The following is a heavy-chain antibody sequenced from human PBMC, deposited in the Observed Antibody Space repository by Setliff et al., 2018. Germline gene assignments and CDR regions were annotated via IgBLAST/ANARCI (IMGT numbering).Heavy chain of an antibody. D-gene: IGHD1-1*01. CDR2: IYHGGDT. CDR1: GGSINSGVYY. CDR3: ARTGTYRYFDY. J-gene: IGHJ4*02. V-gene: IGHV4-39*01. Sequence: SDTLSLTCTVSGGSINSGVYYWGWIRQPPGKGLEWIGRIYHGGDTYYNASLKSRLTISVDTSKNQFSLKLRSVTAADTAVYYCARTGTYRYFDYWGQGALVTVSS.